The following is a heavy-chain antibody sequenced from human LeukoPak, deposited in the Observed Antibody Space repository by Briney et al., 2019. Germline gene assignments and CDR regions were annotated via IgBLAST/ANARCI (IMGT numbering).Heavy chain of an antibody. CDR3: ARRVYYYDSSGYYSGYMDV. CDR1: GYTFTSYD. V-gene: IGHV1-8*03. D-gene: IGHD3-22*01. CDR2: MNPNSGNT. Sequence: GASVKVSCKASGYTFTSYDINWVQQATGQGLEWMGWMNPNSGNTGYAQKFQGRVTITRNTSISTAYMELSSLRSEDTAVYYCARRVYYYDSSGYYSGYMDVWGKGTTVTVSS. J-gene: IGHJ6*03.